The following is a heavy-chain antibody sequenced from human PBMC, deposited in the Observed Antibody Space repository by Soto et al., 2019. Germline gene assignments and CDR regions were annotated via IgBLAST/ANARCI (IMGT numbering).Heavy chain of an antibody. CDR1: GFTFQDYA. D-gene: IGHD3-3*01. CDR2: ISWDSRNR. J-gene: IGHJ4*02. Sequence: GGSLRLSCAASGFTFQDYALHWVRQAPGKGLEGVSPISWDSRNRYYAESVKGRFTISRDNSKNSLYLQMNSLRTEDTALYYCAKEMGEWLPLDSWGQGTQVTVSS. CDR3: AKEMGEWLPLDS. V-gene: IGHV3-43*01.